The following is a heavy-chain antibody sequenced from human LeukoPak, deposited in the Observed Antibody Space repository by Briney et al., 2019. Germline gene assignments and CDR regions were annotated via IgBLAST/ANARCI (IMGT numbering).Heavy chain of an antibody. Sequence: GGSLRLSCAASGFTFSGYEMNWVRQAPGKGPEWVSYIGISGSIIYYADSVKGRFTISRDNAKKSLFLEMNSLRTEDTALYYCARYNPVTHSQYMDVWGKGTTVTVSS. V-gene: IGHV3-48*03. D-gene: IGHD4-17*01. J-gene: IGHJ6*03. CDR3: ARYNPVTHSQYMDV. CDR1: GFTFSGYE. CDR2: IGISGSII.